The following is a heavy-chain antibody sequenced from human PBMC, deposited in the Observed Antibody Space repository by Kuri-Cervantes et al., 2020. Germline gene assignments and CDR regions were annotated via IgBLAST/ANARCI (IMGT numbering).Heavy chain of an antibody. CDR3: ATAGSYYEFVDY. CDR1: GYTFTSYD. D-gene: IGHD1-26*01. CDR2: MNPNSGGT. J-gene: IGHJ4*02. V-gene: IGHV1-8*01. Sequence: ASVKVSCKASGYTFTSYDINWVRQATGQGLEWMGWMNPNSGGTSYAQKFQGRVTMTRDTSTSTVYMELSSLRSEDTAVYYCATAGSYYEFVDYWGQGTLVTVSS.